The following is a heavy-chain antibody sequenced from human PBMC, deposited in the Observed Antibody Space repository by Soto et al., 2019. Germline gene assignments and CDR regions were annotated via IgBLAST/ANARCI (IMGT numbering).Heavy chain of an antibody. Sequence: ASVKVSCKASGGTFSSYTISWVRQAPGQGLEWMGRIIPILGIANYAQKFQGRVTITADKSTSTAYMELSSLRSEDTAVYYCASQGLGGRVQAFDIWGQGTMVTVSS. CDR2: IIPILGIA. CDR3: ASQGLGGRVQAFDI. V-gene: IGHV1-69*02. J-gene: IGHJ3*02. D-gene: IGHD1-26*01. CDR1: GGTFSSYT.